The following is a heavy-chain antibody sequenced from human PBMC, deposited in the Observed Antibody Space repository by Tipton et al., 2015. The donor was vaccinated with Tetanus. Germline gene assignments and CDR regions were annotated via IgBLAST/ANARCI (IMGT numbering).Heavy chain of an antibody. V-gene: IGHV5-51*01. J-gene: IGHJ4*02. CDR3: ARAHCSDGVCNFDF. D-gene: IGHD2-15*01. Sequence: MQLVQSGGEVKKPGESLKISCKGSGYIFTNYWIGWVRQKPGKGLEWMGLIYPGDSDTRYSPSFQGQVTISVDKSINTAYLQWSSLKASDTSMFYCARAHCSDGVCNFDFWGQGALVTVAS. CDR1: GYIFTNYW. CDR2: IYPGDSDT.